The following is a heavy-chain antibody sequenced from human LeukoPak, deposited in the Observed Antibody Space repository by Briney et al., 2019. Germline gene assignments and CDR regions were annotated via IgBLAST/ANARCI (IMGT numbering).Heavy chain of an antibody. CDR2: IIPIFGTA. D-gene: IGHD3-10*01. V-gene: IGHV1-69*13. CDR1: GGTFSSYA. CDR3: ARGAPMVRGVTSYMDV. J-gene: IGHJ6*03. Sequence: ASVKVSCKASGGTFSSYAISWVRQAPGQGLEWMGGIIPIFGTANYAQKFQGRVTITADESTSTAYMELSSLRSEDTAVYYCARGAPMVRGVTSYMDVWGKGTTGTISS.